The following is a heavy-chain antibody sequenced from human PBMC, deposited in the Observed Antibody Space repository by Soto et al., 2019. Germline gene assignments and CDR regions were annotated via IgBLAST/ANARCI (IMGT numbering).Heavy chain of an antibody. Sequence: SETLSLTCAVYGGSFSGYYWSWIRQPPGKGLEWIGEINHSGSTNYNPSLKSRVTISVDKSKNQFSLKLSSVTAADTAVYYCARDLWGYCGTDCYPLDVWGQGTTVT. CDR1: GGSFSGYY. D-gene: IGHD2-21*02. J-gene: IGHJ6*02. V-gene: IGHV4-34*01. CDR2: INHSGST. CDR3: ARDLWGYCGTDCYPLDV.